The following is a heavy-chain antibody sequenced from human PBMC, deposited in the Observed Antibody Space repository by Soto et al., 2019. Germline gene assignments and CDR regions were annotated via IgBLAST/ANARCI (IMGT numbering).Heavy chain of an antibody. Sequence: GESLKISCKGSGYSFTGYWITWVRQMPGKGLEWMGKIDPSDSYTDYSPSFQGHVTISADKSISTAYLQWSSLKASDTAMYYCAALTGATFHWGQGTLVTVSS. J-gene: IGHJ4*02. D-gene: IGHD1-20*01. V-gene: IGHV5-10-1*01. CDR3: AALTGATFH. CDR1: GYSFTGYW. CDR2: IDPSDSYT.